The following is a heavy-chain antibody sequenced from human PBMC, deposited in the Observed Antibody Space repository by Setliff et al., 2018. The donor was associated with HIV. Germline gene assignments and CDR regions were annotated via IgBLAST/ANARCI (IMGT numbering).Heavy chain of an antibody. CDR1: GFTFSSYW. CDR3: ARGGFNHAFDI. J-gene: IGHJ3*02. CDR2: INSDGNGT. V-gene: IGHV3-74*01. Sequence: GGSLRLSCAASGFTFSSYWMHWVRQAPEKGLVWFSHINSDGNGTIYADSVKGRFTISRDNAKSTVYLQMGSLSADDTAVYYCARGGFNHAFDIWGQGTMVTVSS. D-gene: IGHD2-15*01.